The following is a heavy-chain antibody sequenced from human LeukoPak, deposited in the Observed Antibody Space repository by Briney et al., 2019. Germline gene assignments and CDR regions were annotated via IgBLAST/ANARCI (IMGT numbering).Heavy chain of an antibody. V-gene: IGHV4-4*07. CDR2: IDSSGGT. J-gene: IGHJ4*02. CDR1: GASISNYQ. D-gene: IGHD4-11*01. Sequence: SETLSLTCTVSGASISNYQWSWIRQTAGKRLEWIGHIDSSGGTYYNPSLKSGVTMSVDTSKSQVFVKLTSVTAADTAVYYCVRDGYSTAWGYYSDSWGQGILVTVSS. CDR3: VRDGYSTAWGYYSDS.